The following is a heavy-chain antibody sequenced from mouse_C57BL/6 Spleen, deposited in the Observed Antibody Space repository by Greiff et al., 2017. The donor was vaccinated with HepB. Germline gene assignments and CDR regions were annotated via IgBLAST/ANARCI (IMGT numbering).Heavy chain of an antibody. CDR3: ANLRYPHYFDY. CDR2: ISYDGSN. J-gene: IGHJ2*01. Sequence: EVKLMESGPGLVKPSQSLSLTCSVTGYSITSGYYWNWIRQFPGNKLEWMGYISYDGSNNYNPSLKNRISITRDTSKNQFFLKLNSVTTEDTATYYCANLRYPHYFDYWGQGTTLTVSS. CDR1: GYSITSGYY. D-gene: IGHD1-1*01. V-gene: IGHV3-6*01.